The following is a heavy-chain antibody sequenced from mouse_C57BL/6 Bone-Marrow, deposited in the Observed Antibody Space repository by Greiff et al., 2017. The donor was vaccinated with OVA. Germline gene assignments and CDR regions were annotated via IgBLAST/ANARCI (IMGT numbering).Heavy chain of an antibody. CDR1: GFTFTDYY. CDR3: ARDLYYGSSYDAMYY. CDR2: IRNKANGYTT. J-gene: IGHJ4*01. Sequence: EVKLVESGGGLVQPGGSLSLSCAASGFTFTDYYMSWVRQPPGKALEWLGFIRNKANGYTTEYSASVKGRFTISRDNSQSILYLQMNALRAEDSATYYCARDLYYGSSYDAMYYWGQGTSVTVSS. V-gene: IGHV7-3*01. D-gene: IGHD1-1*01.